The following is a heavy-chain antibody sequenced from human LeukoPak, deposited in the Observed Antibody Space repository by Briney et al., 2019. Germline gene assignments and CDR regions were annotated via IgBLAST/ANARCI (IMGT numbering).Heavy chain of an antibody. D-gene: IGHD7-27*01. J-gene: IGHJ4*02. Sequence: AGYLRHYCAASGFPFTNNWMNWVRQKKGKRPEGVGNINQGGSETNHMDSVRGRFSISRDKAMASLYLQMNSLRAEDTAVYYCAADRKVGTGDTRFDYWGQGALVTVSS. CDR2: INQGGSET. CDR1: GFPFTNNW. V-gene: IGHV3-7*01. CDR3: AADRKVGTGDTRFDY.